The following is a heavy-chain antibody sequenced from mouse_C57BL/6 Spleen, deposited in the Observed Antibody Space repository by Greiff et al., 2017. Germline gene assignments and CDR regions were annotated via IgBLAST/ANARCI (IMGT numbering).Heavy chain of an antibody. Sequence: QVQLQQPGAELVMPGASVKLSCKASGYTFTSYWMHWVKQRPGQGLEWIGEIDPSDSYTNYNQKFKGRSTLTVDKSSNTAYMQLSSLTSEDSAVYYCARSEGNYYAMDYWGQGTSVTVSS. CDR2: IDPSDSYT. CDR1: GYTFTSYW. CDR3: ARSEGNYYAMDY. D-gene: IGHD2-1*01. V-gene: IGHV1-69*01. J-gene: IGHJ4*01.